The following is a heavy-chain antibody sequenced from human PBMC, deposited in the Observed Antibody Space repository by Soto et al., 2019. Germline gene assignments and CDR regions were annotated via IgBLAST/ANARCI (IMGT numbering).Heavy chain of an antibody. J-gene: IGHJ4*02. D-gene: IGHD4-17*01. CDR3: VRNQI. Sequence: GGSLRLSCAAPGITFSGYWMSWARQAPGKGLEWVANIKQDGTQKDYGASVKGRFTVSRDNAARPVYLQMNGLRDEDTAVYYCVRNQIWGQGTLVPVSS. V-gene: IGHV3-7*01. CDR1: GITFSGYW. CDR2: IKQDGTQK.